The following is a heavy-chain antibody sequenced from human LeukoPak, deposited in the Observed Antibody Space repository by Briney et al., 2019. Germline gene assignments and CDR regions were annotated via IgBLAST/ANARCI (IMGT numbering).Heavy chain of an antibody. D-gene: IGHD6-19*01. Sequence: PGGSLRLSCAASGFTFDDYAMHWVRQAPGKGLEWVSGISWNSGSIGYADSVKGRFTISRDNSKNTLYLQMSSLRVEDTAVYYCARALYSGGWYGGDCWGQGTLVTVSS. CDR2: ISWNSGSI. CDR3: ARALYSGGWYGGDC. V-gene: IGHV3-9*01. J-gene: IGHJ4*02. CDR1: GFTFDDYA.